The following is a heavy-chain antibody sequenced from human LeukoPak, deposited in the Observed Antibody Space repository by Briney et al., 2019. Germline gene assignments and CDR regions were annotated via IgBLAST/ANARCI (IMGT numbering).Heavy chain of an antibody. CDR3: ARTPRYYYYMDV. Sequence: APVKVSCKASGYTFTSYGISWVRQAPGQGLEWMGWISAYNGNTNYAQKLQGRVTMTTDTSTSTAYMELRSLRSDDTAVYYCARTPRYYYYMDVWGKGTTVTISS. CDR1: GYTFTSYG. V-gene: IGHV1-18*01. J-gene: IGHJ6*03. CDR2: ISAYNGNT.